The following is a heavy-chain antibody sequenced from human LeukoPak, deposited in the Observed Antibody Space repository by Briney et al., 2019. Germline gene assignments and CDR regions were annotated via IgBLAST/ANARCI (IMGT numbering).Heavy chain of an antibody. CDR3: ARGYYDILTGYYTNDAFDI. J-gene: IGHJ3*02. V-gene: IGHV3-53*04. CDR2: IYSGGST. CDR1: GFTVSSNY. D-gene: IGHD3-9*01. Sequence: GGSLRLSCAASGFTVSSNYMSWVRQAPGKGLEWVSVIYSGGSTYYADSVKGRFTISRHNSKNTLYLQMNSLRAEDPAVYYCARGYYDILTGYYTNDAFDIWGQGTMVTVSS.